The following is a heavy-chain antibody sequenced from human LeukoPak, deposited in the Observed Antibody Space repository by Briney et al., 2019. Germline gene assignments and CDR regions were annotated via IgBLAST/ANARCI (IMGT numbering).Heavy chain of an antibody. CDR3: ARHARDDILTGFDY. CDR2: INHSGST. Sequence: SETLSLTCAVYGGSFSGYYWSWIRQPPGKGLEWIGEINHSGSTNYNPSLKSRVTISVDTSKNQFSLKLSSVTAADTAVYYCARHARDDILTGFDYWGQGTLVTVSS. J-gene: IGHJ4*02. CDR1: GGSFSGYY. D-gene: IGHD3-9*01. V-gene: IGHV4-34*01.